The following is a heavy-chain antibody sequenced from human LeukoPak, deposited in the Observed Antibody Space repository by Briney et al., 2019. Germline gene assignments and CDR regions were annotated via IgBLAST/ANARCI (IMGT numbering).Heavy chain of an antibody. CDR3: ARGADTHFDY. J-gene: IGHJ4*02. CDR2: IGTAGDI. Sequence: PGGSLRLSCAASGFTFSNYDMHWVRQATGKGLEWVSAIGTAGDIYYQGSVRGRFTMSRENAKNSLYLQMNSLTAGDTAVYYCARGADTHFDYWGQGILVTVSS. D-gene: IGHD2-15*01. V-gene: IGHV3-13*04. CDR1: GFTFSNYD.